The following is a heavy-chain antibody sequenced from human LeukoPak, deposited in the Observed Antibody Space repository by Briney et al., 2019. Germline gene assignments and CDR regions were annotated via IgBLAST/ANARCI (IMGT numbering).Heavy chain of an antibody. D-gene: IGHD6-13*01. V-gene: IGHV1-2*02. Sequence: ASVKVSCKASGYTFTDYCMHWVRQAPGQGLEWMGWINPNSGGTNYAQKFQDRVTMTRDTSISTDYMELSRLRSADTAVYYCARGEKIAAVGINWFDPWGQGTLVTVSS. CDR2: INPNSGGT. CDR3: ARGEKIAAVGINWFDP. J-gene: IGHJ5*02. CDR1: GYTFTDYC.